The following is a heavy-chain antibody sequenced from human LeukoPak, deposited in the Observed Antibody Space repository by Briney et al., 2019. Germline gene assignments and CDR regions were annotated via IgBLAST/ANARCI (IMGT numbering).Heavy chain of an antibody. D-gene: IGHD6-19*01. CDR3: ARDVAGTHDY. CDR1: GGSISSGDYY. J-gene: IGHJ4*02. Sequence: SETLSLTCTVSGGSISSGDYYWSWIRQPPGKGLEWIGYIYYSGSTNYNPSLKSRVTISVDTSKNQFSLKLSSVTAADTAVYYCARDVAGTHDYWGQGTLVTVSS. V-gene: IGHV4-61*08. CDR2: IYYSGST.